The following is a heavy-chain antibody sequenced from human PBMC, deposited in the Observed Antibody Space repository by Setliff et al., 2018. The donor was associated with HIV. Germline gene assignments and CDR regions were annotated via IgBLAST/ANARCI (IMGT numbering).Heavy chain of an antibody. D-gene: IGHD6-6*01. Sequence: KTSETLSLTCTVSGGSLSSGYDYWTWIRQPAGKGLEWIGHIYSAGSTNYNPTLTSRVIMSVDTSKNQFSLRLISVTAADTAVYYCVRMEATRPPRGLDYWGPGTLVTVSS. CDR2: IYSAGST. V-gene: IGHV4-61*09. CDR3: VRMEATRPPRGLDY. CDR1: GGSLSSGYDY. J-gene: IGHJ4*02.